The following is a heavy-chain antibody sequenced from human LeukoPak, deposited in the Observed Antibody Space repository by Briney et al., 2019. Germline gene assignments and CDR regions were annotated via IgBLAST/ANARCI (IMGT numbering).Heavy chain of an antibody. D-gene: IGHD3-16*02. CDR2: IYYSGST. CDR1: GGSISSYY. CDR3: AREDLSYFDY. V-gene: IGHV4-59*01. Sequence: SETLSLTCTVSGGSISSYYWSWIRQPPGKGLEWIGYIYYSGSTNCNPSLKSRVTISVDTSKNQFSLKLSSVTAADTAVYYCAREDLSYFDYWGQGTLVTVSS. J-gene: IGHJ4*02.